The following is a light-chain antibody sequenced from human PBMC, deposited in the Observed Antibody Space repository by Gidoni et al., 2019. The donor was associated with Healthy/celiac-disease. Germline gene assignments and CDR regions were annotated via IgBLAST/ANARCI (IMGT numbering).Light chain of an antibody. CDR1: QSISSY. Sequence: DIHMTQSPSSLSASVVDRVTLTCRASQSISSYLNWYQQKPGKAPKLLIYAASSLQSGVPSRFSGSGSGTDFTLTISSLQPEDFATYYCQQSYSTPGTFGQGTKVEIK. V-gene: IGKV1-39*01. CDR3: QQSYSTPGT. CDR2: AAS. J-gene: IGKJ1*01.